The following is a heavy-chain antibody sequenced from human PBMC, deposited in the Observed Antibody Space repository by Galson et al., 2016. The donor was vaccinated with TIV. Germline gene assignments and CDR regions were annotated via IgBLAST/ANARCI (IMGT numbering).Heavy chain of an antibody. Sequence: SVKVSCKGSGYTFTSYYIHWVRQAPGQGLEWMGRINPSGGDATYAQKFQGRVILTRDTSTSTIYMDLSSLTSDDTAVYFCGRERVHWGSFDYWGQGTLVTVAS. CDR2: INPSGGDA. CDR1: GYTFTSYY. D-gene: IGHD7-27*01. CDR3: GRERVHWGSFDY. V-gene: IGHV1-46*03. J-gene: IGHJ4*02.